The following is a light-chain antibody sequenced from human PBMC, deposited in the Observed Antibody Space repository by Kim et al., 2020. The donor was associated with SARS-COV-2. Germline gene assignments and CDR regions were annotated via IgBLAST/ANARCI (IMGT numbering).Light chain of an antibody. CDR3: QQRNSWPPAVT. CDR1: QNIDTY. J-gene: IGKJ4*01. V-gene: IGKV3-11*01. Sequence: AGERATLACRASQNIDTYLAWYQQRPGQAPRLLVYDASNMATGIPDRCSGSGSGKDFTLTISSLEPEDFSLYYCQQRNSWPPAVTFGGGTKVDIK. CDR2: DAS.